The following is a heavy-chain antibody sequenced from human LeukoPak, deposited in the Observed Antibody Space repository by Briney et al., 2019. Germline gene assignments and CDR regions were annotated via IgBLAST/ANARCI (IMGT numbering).Heavy chain of an antibody. D-gene: IGHD1-26*01. CDR1: GFTFSSYS. CDR3: AREGSSGSYRRYYFDY. Sequence: GGSLRLSCAASGFTFSSYSMNWVRQAPGKGLEWVSSISSSSSYIYYADSVKGRFTISRDNAKNSLYLQMNSLRAEDTAVYYCAREGSSGSYRRYYFDYWGQGTLVTVSS. J-gene: IGHJ4*02. CDR2: ISSSSSYI. V-gene: IGHV3-21*01.